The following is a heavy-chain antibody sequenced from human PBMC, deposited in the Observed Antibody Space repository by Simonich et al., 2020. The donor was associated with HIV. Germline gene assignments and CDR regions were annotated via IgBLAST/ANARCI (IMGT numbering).Heavy chain of an antibody. CDR1: GYTLTEVS. Sequence: QVQLVQSGAEVKKPGASVKVSCKVSGYTLTEVSIHWVRQAPGNGLEWLGGCDVENGETTYAQEFQGRVTMTEDTSTDTAYMELSSLRSEDTAVYYCATDSIGWSFDLWGRGTLVTVSS. CDR2: CDVENGET. CDR3: ATDSIGWSFDL. V-gene: IGHV1-24*01. J-gene: IGHJ2*01.